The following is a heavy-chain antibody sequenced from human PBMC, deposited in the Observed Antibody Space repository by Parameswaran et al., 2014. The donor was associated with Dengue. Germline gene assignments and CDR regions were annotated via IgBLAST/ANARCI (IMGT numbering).Heavy chain of an antibody. J-gene: IGHJ4*02. Sequence: GESLKISCAASGFTFSSYSMNWVRQAPGKGLEWVSSISSSSSYIYYADSVKGRFTISRDNAKNSLYLQMNSLRAEDTAVYYCARGPRSGYDTVWGQGTLGHRLL. CDR3: ARGPRSGYDTV. D-gene: IGHD5-12*01. CDR1: GFTFSSYS. CDR2: ISSSSSYI. V-gene: IGHV3-21*01.